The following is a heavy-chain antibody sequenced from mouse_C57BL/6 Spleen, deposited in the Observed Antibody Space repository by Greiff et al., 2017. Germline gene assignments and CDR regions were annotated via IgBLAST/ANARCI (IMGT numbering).Heavy chain of an antibody. D-gene: IGHD1-1*01. V-gene: IGHV1-39*01. J-gene: IGHJ2*01. CDR1: GYSFTDYN. CDR2: INPNYGTT. Sequence: LVESGPELVKPGASVKISCKASGYSFTDYNMNWVKQSNGKSLEWIGVINPNYGTTSYNQKFKGKATLTVDQSSSTAYMQLNSLTSEDSAVYYCARYYYGSSSYYFDYWGQGTTLTVSS. CDR3: ARYYYGSSSYYFDY.